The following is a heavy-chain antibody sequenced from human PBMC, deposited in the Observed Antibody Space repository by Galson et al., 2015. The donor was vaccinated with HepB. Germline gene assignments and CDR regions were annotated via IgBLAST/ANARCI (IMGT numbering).Heavy chain of an antibody. Sequence: SVKVSCKASGYTFTSYAIHWVRQAPGQRLEWMGWINAGNGNTKYSPKFQGRVTITRDTSAGTAYMELSSLRSADTAAYSGTRGWGCSSTSCQIYNWYDPWGQGTLVTVSS. CDR3: TRGWGCSSTSCQIYNWYDP. CDR1: GYTFTSYA. D-gene: IGHD2-2*01. CDR2: INAGNGNT. V-gene: IGHV1-3*01. J-gene: IGHJ5*01.